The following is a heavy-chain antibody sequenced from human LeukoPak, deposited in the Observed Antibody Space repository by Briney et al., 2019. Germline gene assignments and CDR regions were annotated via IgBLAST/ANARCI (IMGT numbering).Heavy chain of an antibody. V-gene: IGHV3-30*18. CDR2: ISYGGEDK. J-gene: IGHJ6*02. D-gene: IGHD6-19*01. CDR3: AKDGLASRFDSSVPGIYDGLDV. Sequence: PGRSLRLSCAASGFMFNTYGMHWVRQAPGKGQEWVAVISYGGEDKYYGASVRGRFTISRDNSKNTLHLQMDRLTREDTGVYFCAKDGLASRFDSSVPGIYDGLDVWGQGTTVTVSS. CDR1: GFMFNTYG.